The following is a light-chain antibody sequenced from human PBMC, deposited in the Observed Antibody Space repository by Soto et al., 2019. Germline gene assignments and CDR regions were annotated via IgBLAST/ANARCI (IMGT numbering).Light chain of an antibody. J-gene: IGLJ1*01. V-gene: IGLV3-21*02. CDR2: DDS. CDR3: QVWDSSSDHYV. CDR1: NIGSKS. Sequence: SYELTQPPSVSVAPGQTARITCGGNNIGSKSVHWYQQKSGQAPMLVVCDDSDRPSGIPERFSGSNSGNTATLTISRVEAGDEADYYCQVWDSSSDHYVFGTGTKATVL.